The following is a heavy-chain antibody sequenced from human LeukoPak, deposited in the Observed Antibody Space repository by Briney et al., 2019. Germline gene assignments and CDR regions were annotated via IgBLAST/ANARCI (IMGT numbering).Heavy chain of an antibody. CDR3: AKDSTGVAATDY. D-gene: IGHD6-19*01. V-gene: IGHV3-23*01. CDR2: ISASGGNT. CDR1: GFTFSSYA. J-gene: IGHJ4*02. Sequence: GGSLRLSCAASGFTFSSYAMTWVRQAPGQGLEWVSAISASGGNTYYADYVKGRFTISRDNSKYTLYLQINSLRAEDTAVYYCAKDSTGVAATDYWGQGTLVTVSS.